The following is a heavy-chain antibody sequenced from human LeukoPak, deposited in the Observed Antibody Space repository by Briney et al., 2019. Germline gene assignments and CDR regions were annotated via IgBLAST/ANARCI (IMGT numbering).Heavy chain of an antibody. D-gene: IGHD3-9*01. CDR3: AKDQGLTGFYTTFDY. Sequence: QPGGSLRLSCAASGFTFSNYAMSWVRQAPGMGPEWVSAISGSGDKTYYADSVKGRFTISRDTSKNTVYLQMNSLRAEDTAVYYCAKDQGLTGFYTTFDYWGQGTLVTVSS. CDR2: ISGSGDKT. V-gene: IGHV3-23*01. CDR1: GFTFSNYA. J-gene: IGHJ4*02.